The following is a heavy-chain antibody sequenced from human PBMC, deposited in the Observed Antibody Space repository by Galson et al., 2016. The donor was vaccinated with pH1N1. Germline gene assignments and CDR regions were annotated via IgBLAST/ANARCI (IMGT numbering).Heavy chain of an antibody. CDR1: GFTFSDYY. J-gene: IGHJ3*02. CDR3: ARGFHSFDI. V-gene: IGHV3-72*01. CDR2: SRNKAKSYTT. Sequence: SLRLSCAASGFTFSDYYMDWVRQAPGKGLEWVGRSRNKAKSYTTEYAASVQGRFTISRDESKNSLNLQMNSLKSEDTAIYYCARGFHSFDIWGQGTMVTVSS.